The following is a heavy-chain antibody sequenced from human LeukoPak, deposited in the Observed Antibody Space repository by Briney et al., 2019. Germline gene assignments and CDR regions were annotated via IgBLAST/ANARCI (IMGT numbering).Heavy chain of an antibody. J-gene: IGHJ6*03. V-gene: IGHV1-69*01. Sequence: PGGSLRLSCAASGFTFSSYAMSWVRQAPGKGLEWMGGIIPIFGTANYAQKFQGRVTITADESTSTAYMELSSLRSEDTAVYYCARYQDGYYMDVWGKGTTVTISS. CDR2: IIPIFGTA. CDR1: GFTFSSYA. D-gene: IGHD2-2*01. CDR3: ARYQDGYYMDV.